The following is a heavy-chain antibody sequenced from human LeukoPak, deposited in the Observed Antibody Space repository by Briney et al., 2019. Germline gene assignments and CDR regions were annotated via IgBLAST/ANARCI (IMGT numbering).Heavy chain of an antibody. CDR2: IIPIFGTA. J-gene: IGHJ4*02. D-gene: IGHD6-13*01. Sequence: GASVKVSCKASRGTLSSYANSWVRQAPGQGLEWMGRIIPIFGTANYAQKFQGRVTITTDESTSTAYMELSSLRSEDTGVYYCAGGSGIAVDYWGQGTLVTVSS. CDR1: RGTLSSYA. CDR3: AGGSGIAVDY. V-gene: IGHV1-69*05.